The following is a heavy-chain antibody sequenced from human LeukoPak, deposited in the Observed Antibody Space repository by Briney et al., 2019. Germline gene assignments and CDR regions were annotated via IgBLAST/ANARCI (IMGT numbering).Heavy chain of an antibody. J-gene: IGHJ2*01. CDR3: ARLVVISGYWYFDL. Sequence: PSETLSLSCAVSGGSFSGYYWSWIRQPPGKGLEWIGEINHSGNTNYNPSLKSRVTISVDTSKNQFSLKLSSVTAADTAVYYCARLVVISGYWYFDLWGRGALVTVSS. CDR2: INHSGNT. V-gene: IGHV4-34*01. CDR1: GGSFSGYY. D-gene: IGHD3-22*01.